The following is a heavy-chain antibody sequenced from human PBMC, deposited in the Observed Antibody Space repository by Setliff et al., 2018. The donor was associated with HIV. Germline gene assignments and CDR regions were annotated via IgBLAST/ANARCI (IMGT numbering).Heavy chain of an antibody. Sequence: KPSETLSLTCTVSGVSNSSHYWSWIRQPPGKGLEWIGYSYYSGSANYNPSLKSRVTISGDTSKNHFSLKLTSVTAADTAVYYCARLWAYYDRSGRTAFDVWGQGTMVTVSS. V-gene: IGHV4-59*08. CDR2: SYYSGSA. J-gene: IGHJ3*01. D-gene: IGHD3-22*01. CDR3: ARLWAYYDRSGRTAFDV. CDR1: GVSNSSHY.